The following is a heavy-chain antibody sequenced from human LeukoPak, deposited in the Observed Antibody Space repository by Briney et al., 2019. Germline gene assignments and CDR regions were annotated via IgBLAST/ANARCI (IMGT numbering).Heavy chain of an antibody. V-gene: IGHV4-39*01. Sequence: SSETLSLTCTVSGGSINSSSYYWGCIRQPLGKGVEWIGSIYYSGSTYYNPSLKSRVTISVDTSKNQFSLKLSSVTAADTAVYYCASPRHGSSWYSFDYWGQGTLVTVSS. CDR2: IYYSGST. CDR3: ASPRHGSSWYSFDY. D-gene: IGHD6-13*01. J-gene: IGHJ4*02. CDR1: GGSINSSSYY.